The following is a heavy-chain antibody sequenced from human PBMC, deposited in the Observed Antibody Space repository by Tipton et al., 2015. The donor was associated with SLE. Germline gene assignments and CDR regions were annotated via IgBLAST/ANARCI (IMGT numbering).Heavy chain of an antibody. J-gene: IGHJ4*02. Sequence: TLSLTCAVSGGSISSNNWWSWVRQPPGKGLEWIGEIYRSGSTNYNPSLKSRVTISVDKSKNQFSLKLSSVTAADTAVYYCATGNRGYYRPFDYWGQGTLVTVSS. CDR2: IYRSGST. CDR3: ATGNRGYYRPFDY. CDR1: GGSISSNNW. D-gene: IGHD3-3*01. V-gene: IGHV4-4*02.